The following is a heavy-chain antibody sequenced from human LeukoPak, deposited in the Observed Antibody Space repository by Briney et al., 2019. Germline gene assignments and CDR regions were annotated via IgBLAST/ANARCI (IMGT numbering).Heavy chain of an antibody. CDR1: GGSISGYY. Sequence: SETLSLTCTVSGGSISGYYWSWIRQAPGKGLEWIGYIYNSGSLNYNPSLKSRVTIAVDTSENQFSLKLTSVTAADTAVYYCARDRGRYFDGPQTDCWGQGILVTVSS. CDR2: IYNSGSL. D-gene: IGHD3-9*01. J-gene: IGHJ4*02. V-gene: IGHV4-59*01. CDR3: ARDRGRYFDGPQTDC.